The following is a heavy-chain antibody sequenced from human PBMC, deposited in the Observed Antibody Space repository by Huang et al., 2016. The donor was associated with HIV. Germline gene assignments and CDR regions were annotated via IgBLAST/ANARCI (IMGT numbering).Heavy chain of an antibody. CDR2: INTYNGNT. V-gene: IGHV1-18*04. CDR1: DYTFTKYG. J-gene: IGHJ6*02. CDR3: ARDRVPAVRYYYGMDV. D-gene: IGHD3-16*02. Sequence: QVHLVQSGVDVKKPGASVKVSCKASDYTFTKYGVSWVRQAPGQGLEWMGWINTYNGNTNYAQKFKGRVTMTTDKSTNTAYMELGSLRYDDTAVYYCARDRVPAVRYYYGMDVWGQGTTVTVTS.